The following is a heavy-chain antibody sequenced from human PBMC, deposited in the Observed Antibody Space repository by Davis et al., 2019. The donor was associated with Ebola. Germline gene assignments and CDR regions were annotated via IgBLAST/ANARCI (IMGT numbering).Heavy chain of an antibody. CDR3: ARGLIGYSYGYGYYFDY. D-gene: IGHD5-18*01. CDR2: INPNSGGT. V-gene: IGHV1-2*06. J-gene: IGHJ4*02. CDR1: GYTFTGYY. Sequence: AASVKVSCKASGYTFTGYYMHWVRQAPGQGLEWMGRINPNSGGTNYAQKFQGRVTMTRDTSISTAYMELSRLRSDDTAVYYCARGLIGYSYGYGYYFDYWGQGTLVTVSS.